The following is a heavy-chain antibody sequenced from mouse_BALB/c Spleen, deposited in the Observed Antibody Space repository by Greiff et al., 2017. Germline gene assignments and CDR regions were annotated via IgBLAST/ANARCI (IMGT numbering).Heavy chain of an antibody. CDR2: IRLKSNNYAT. V-gene: IGHV6-6*02. CDR1: GFTFSNYW. D-gene: IGHD2-2*01. CDR3: TRRGYDDAMDY. J-gene: IGHJ4*01. Sequence: EVKLQESGGGLVQPGGSMKLSCVASGFTFSNYWMNWVRQSPEKGLEWVAEIRLKSNNYATHYAESVKGRFTISRDDSKSSVYLQMNNLRAEDTGIYYCTRRGYDDAMDYWGQGTSVTVSS.